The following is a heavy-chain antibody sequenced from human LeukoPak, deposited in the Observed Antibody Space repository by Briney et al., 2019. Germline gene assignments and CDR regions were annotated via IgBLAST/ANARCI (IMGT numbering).Heavy chain of an antibody. J-gene: IGHJ4*02. CDR2: ISSSSSYI. D-gene: IGHD3-9*01. V-gene: IGHV3-21*01. CDR1: GFTFSSYS. Sequence: GGSLRLSCAASGFTFSSYSMNWVRQAPGKGLEWVSSISSSSSYIYYADSVKGRFTISRENAKNSLYLQMNSLRAEDTAVYYCARDASADILTGYYLRKNPPPTYWGQGTLVTVSS. CDR3: ARDASADILTGYYLRKNPPPTY.